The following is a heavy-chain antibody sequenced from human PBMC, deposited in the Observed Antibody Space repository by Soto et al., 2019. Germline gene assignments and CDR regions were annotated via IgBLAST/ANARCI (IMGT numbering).Heavy chain of an antibody. Sequence: ASVKVSCKASGYTFTSYAMHWVRQAPGQRLEWMGWINAGNGNTKYSQKFRGRVTITRDTSASTAYMELSSLRSEDTAVYYCARGYGGPIGWFDPWGQGTLVTVPQ. V-gene: IGHV1-3*01. CDR3: ARGYGGPIGWFDP. J-gene: IGHJ5*02. CDR1: GYTFTSYA. CDR2: INAGNGNT. D-gene: IGHD3-16*01.